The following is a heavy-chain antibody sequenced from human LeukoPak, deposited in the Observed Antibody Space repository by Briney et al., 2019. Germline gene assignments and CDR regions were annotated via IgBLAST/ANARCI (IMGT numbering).Heavy chain of an antibody. D-gene: IGHD1-26*01. CDR3: ARAIGGSYYYFDY. CDR2: IIPIFGTA. Sequence: VASVKVSCKAPGGTFSSYAISWVRQAPGQGLEWMGGIIPIFGTANYAQKFQGRVTITTDESTSTAYMELSSLGSEDTAVYYRARAIGGSYYYFDYWGQGTLVTVSS. CDR1: GGTFSSYA. V-gene: IGHV1-69*05. J-gene: IGHJ4*02.